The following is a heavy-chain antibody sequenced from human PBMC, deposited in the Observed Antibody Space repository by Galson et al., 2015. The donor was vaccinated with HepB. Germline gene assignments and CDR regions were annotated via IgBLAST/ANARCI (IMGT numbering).Heavy chain of an antibody. CDR3: AKGSKSSTSCYFDY. Sequence: SLRLSCAASGFTFSSYAMSWVRQAPGKGLEWVSAISGSGGGTYYADSVKGRFTISRDNSKNTLYLQMNSLRAEDTAVYYCAKGSKSSTSCYFDYWGQGTLVTVSS. CDR2: ISGSGGGT. CDR1: GFTFSSYA. J-gene: IGHJ4*02. D-gene: IGHD2-2*01. V-gene: IGHV3-23*01.